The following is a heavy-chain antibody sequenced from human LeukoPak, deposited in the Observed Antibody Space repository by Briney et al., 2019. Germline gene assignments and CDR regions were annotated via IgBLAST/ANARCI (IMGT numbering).Heavy chain of an antibody. Sequence: LSLTCAVYGGSFSGYYWSWIRQPPGKGLEWVPYISSSGSTIYYADSVKGRFTISRDNAKNSLYLQMNSLRAEDTAVYYCASGAPLRPDYYDSSGYPGYWGQGTLVTVSS. D-gene: IGHD3-22*01. CDR1: GGSFSGYY. CDR2: ISSSGSTI. V-gene: IGHV3-11*04. CDR3: ASGAPLRPDYYDSSGYPGY. J-gene: IGHJ4*02.